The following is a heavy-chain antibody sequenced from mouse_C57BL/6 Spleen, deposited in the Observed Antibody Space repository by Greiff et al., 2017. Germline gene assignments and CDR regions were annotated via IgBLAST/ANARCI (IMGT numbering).Heavy chain of an antibody. CDR2: IRNKANGYTT. Sequence: EVQLVESGGGLVQPGGSLSLSCAASGFTFTDYYMSWVRQPPGKALEWLGFIRNKANGYTTEYSASVKGRFTISRDNSQSILYRQMNALRAEDSATYYWARLYGNYVWYFDVWGTGTTVTVSS. CDR3: ARLYGNYVWYFDV. J-gene: IGHJ1*03. V-gene: IGHV7-3*01. D-gene: IGHD2-1*01. CDR1: GFTFTDYY.